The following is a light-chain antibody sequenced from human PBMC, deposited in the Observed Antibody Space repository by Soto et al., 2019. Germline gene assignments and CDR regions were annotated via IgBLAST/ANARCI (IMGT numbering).Light chain of an antibody. CDR2: GAS. Sequence: EIVLTQYPGTLSLSPGERATLSCRASQSVTTYLAWYQQKLGQAPRLLIYGASSRATGIPDRISGSGSGTDFTLTISRLEPEDFAVYYWYQYGYSVNTFGQGTKLEIK. J-gene: IGKJ2*01. CDR3: YQYGYSVNT. CDR1: QSVTTY. V-gene: IGKV3-20*01.